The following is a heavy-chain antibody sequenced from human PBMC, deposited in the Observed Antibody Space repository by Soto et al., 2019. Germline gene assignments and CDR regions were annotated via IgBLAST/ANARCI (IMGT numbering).Heavy chain of an antibody. V-gene: IGHV4-4*02. J-gene: IGHJ2*01. Sequence: QVQLQESGPGLVKPSGTLSLTCAVSGGSISSSNWWSWVRQPPGKGLEWIGEIYHSGSTNYNPSLKSRVTISVYTSKNQFSLKLSSVTAADTAVYYCARGCGGDCYSWDWYFDLWGRGTLVTVSS. D-gene: IGHD2-21*02. CDR2: IYHSGST. CDR1: GGSISSSNW. CDR3: ARGCGGDCYSWDWYFDL.